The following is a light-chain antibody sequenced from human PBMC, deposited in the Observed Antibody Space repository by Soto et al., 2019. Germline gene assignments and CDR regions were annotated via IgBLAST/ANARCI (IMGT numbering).Light chain of an antibody. V-gene: IGKV3-20*01. CDR2: GAS. Sequence: EIVLTQPPGTLSLSPGERATLSSRASQSVSSSYLAWYQQKPGQAPRLLIYGASSRATGIPDRFSGSGSGTDFTLTISRLEPEDVAVYYCQQYGSSPRTLGPGTKVDIK. CDR1: QSVSSSY. CDR3: QQYGSSPRT. J-gene: IGKJ3*01.